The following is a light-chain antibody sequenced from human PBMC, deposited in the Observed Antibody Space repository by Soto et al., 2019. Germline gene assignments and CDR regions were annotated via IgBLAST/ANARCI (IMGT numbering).Light chain of an antibody. Sequence: QSALTQPASVSGSPGQSIAISCTGSSXDVGIYNYVSWYQQHPGKVPKLIIYEVTNRPSGVSNRFSGSKSGNTASLTISGLQAEDEADYYCGTWDSSLSAVVFGGGTKVTVL. CDR2: EVT. V-gene: IGLV2-14*01. CDR1: SXDVGIYNY. J-gene: IGLJ2*01. CDR3: GTWDSSLSAVV.